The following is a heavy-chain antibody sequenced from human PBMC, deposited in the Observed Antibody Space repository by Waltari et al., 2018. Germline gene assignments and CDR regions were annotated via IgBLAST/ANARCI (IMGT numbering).Heavy chain of an antibody. CDR3: ARTTTVTTPFDY. CDR1: GFTFTGDW. V-gene: IGHV3-7*01. Sequence: EVQLVESGGGLVQPGGSLRLSCAASGFTFTGDWMGWVRQAPGKGLEWVANIKPDGSEKYYVDSVKGRFTISRDNAKNSMYLQMNGLRADDTAVYYCARTTTVTTPFDYWGQGALVTVSS. CDR2: IKPDGSEK. D-gene: IGHD4-17*01. J-gene: IGHJ4*02.